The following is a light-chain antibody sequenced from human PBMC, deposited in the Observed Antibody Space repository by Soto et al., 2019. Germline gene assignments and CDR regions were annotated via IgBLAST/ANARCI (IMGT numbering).Light chain of an antibody. Sequence: QSVLTQPVSVSGSPGQSVTISCTGSSSDVGAYYFVSWYQHRPGKAPKLILYEVTTRPSGISSRFSGSKSGNTASLTISGPQADEQPYSSSSSYTTTNTPYVFGTGTKVTV. CDR2: EVT. CDR3: SSYTTTNTPYV. V-gene: IGLV2-14*01. J-gene: IGLJ1*01. CDR1: SSDVGAYYF.